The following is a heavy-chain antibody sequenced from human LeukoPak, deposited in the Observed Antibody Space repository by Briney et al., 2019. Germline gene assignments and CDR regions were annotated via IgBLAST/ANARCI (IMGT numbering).Heavy chain of an antibody. Sequence: KPGGSLRLSCAASGFTFSSYEMNWIRQPPGKGLEWIGSIYYSGSTYYNPSLKSRVTISVDTSKNQFSLKLSSVTAADTAVYYCARATYGSGVDYWGQGTLVTVSS. CDR2: IYYSGST. D-gene: IGHD3-10*01. J-gene: IGHJ4*02. CDR3: ARATYGSGVDY. V-gene: IGHV4-39*07. CDR1: GFTFSSYE.